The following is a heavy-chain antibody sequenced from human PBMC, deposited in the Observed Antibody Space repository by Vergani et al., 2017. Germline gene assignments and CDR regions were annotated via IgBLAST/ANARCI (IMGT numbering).Heavy chain of an antibody. CDR3: ARERGGRGSSYYYGMDV. CDR1: GFTFSSYW. J-gene: IGHJ6*02. D-gene: IGHD2-15*01. CDR2: IKQDGSGK. Sequence: EVQLVESGGGLVQPGGSLRLSCAASGFTFSSYWMSWVRQAPGKGLEWVANIKQDGSGKFYVDSVKGRFTVSRDNAKNSLYLQMNSLRAEDTAVYYCARERGGRGSSYYYGMDVWGQGTTVTVSS. V-gene: IGHV3-7*01.